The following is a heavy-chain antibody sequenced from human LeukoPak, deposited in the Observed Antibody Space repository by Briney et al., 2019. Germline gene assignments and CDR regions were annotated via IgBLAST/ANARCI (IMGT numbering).Heavy chain of an antibody. CDR3: ARHEGYSSCAEVY. CDR2: LDPEDGET. CDR1: GYTLTELS. Sequence: ASVKVSCKVSGYTLTELSIHWVQQAPDKERDGMGGLDPEDGETIYAQKFQGRVTMTEDTSTDTAYMELSSLRSEDTAVYYCARHEGYSSCAEVYWGQGTLVTVSS. D-gene: IGHD6-6*01. V-gene: IGHV1-24*01. J-gene: IGHJ4*02.